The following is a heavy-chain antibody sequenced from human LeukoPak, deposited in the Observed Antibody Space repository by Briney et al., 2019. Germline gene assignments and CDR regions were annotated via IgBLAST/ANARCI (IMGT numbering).Heavy chain of an antibody. CDR2: ISSSGSTI. D-gene: IGHD3-10*02. V-gene: IGHV3-48*04. CDR3: AELGITMTGGV. J-gene: IGHJ6*04. CDR1: GFTFSSYS. Sequence: GGSLRLSCAASGFTFSSYSRNWVRQAPGKGLEWVSYISSSGSTIYYADSVKGRFTISRDNAKNSLYLQMNSLSAEDTAVYYCAELGITMTGGVWGKGPTVTISS.